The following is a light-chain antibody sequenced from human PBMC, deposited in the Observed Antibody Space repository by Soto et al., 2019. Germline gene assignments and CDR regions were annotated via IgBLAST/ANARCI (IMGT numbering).Light chain of an antibody. J-gene: IGLJ1*01. V-gene: IGLV2-8*01. CDR1: SSDVGGYNY. Sequence: QSALAQPPSASGSPGQSVTISCTGTSSDVGGYNYVSWYQQHPGKAPQLIIYEVSKRPSGVPDRFSGSKSGNTASLTVSGLQAEDEADYYCSSYAGSHNYVFGTGTKVTVL. CDR3: SSYAGSHNYV. CDR2: EVS.